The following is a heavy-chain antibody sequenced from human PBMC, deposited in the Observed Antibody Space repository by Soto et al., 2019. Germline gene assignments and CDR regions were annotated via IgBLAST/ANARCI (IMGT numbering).Heavy chain of an antibody. CDR3: AGVRLSSSSWYSPYNWFDP. V-gene: IGHV4-31*03. J-gene: IGHJ5*02. Sequence: QVQLQESGPGLVKPSQTLSLTCTVSGGSISSGGYYWSWIRQHPGKGLEWIGYIYYSGSTYYNPSLNSRITISVETYKNQFSLKLSSVTAADTAVYYCAGVRLSSSSWYSPYNWFDPWGQGTLVTVSS. CDR2: IYYSGST. D-gene: IGHD6-13*01. CDR1: GGSISSGGYY.